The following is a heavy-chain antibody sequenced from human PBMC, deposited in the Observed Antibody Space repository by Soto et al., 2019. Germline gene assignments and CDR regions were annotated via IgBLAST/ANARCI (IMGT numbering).Heavy chain of an antibody. CDR3: AKEFMVRGVPPLSFGMDV. Sequence: LRLSCAASGFTFSSYAMSWVRQAPGKGLEWVSAISGSGGSTYYADPVKGRFTISRDNSKNTLYLQVNSLRAEDTALYYCAKEFMVRGVPPLSFGMDVWGQGTTVTVSS. CDR2: ISGSGGST. V-gene: IGHV3-23*01. CDR1: GFTFSSYA. J-gene: IGHJ6*02. D-gene: IGHD3-10*01.